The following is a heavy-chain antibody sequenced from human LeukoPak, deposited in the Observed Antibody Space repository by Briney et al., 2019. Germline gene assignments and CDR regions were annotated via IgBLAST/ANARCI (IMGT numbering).Heavy chain of an antibody. D-gene: IGHD3-3*01. V-gene: IGHV1-69*13. CDR3: ATTVSGPNHYYYYMDV. J-gene: IGHJ6*03. Sequence: GASVKVSCKASGGTFSSYAISWVRQAPGQGLEWMGGIIPIFGTANYAQKFQGRVTITADESTSTAYMELSSLRSEDTAVYYCATTVSGPNHYYYYMDVWGKGTTVTVSS. CDR2: IIPIFGTA. CDR1: GGTFSSYA.